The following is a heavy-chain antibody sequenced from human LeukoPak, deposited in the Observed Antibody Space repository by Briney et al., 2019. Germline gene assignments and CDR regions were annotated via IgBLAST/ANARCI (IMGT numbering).Heavy chain of an antibody. CDR3: ARESQWLAGSFDY. Sequence: GGSLRLSCAASGFTFSNAWMSWVRQAPGKGLEWVSYISSSGSTIYYADSVKGRFTISRDNAKNSLYLQMNSLRAEDTAVYYCARESQWLAGSFDYWGQGTLVTVSS. J-gene: IGHJ4*02. V-gene: IGHV3-11*04. CDR1: GFTFSNAW. CDR2: ISSSGSTI. D-gene: IGHD6-19*01.